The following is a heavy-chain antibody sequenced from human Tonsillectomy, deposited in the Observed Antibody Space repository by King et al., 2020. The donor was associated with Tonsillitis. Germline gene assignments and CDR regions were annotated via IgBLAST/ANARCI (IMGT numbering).Heavy chain of an antibody. CDR1: GGSISSGDYY. J-gene: IGHJ5*02. CDR2: IDYSGST. CDR3: GTYDSRYVLFDP. V-gene: IGHV4-30-4*01. D-gene: IGHD3-22*01. Sequence: VQLQESGPGLVKPSQTLSLTCTVSGGSISSGDYYWSWIRQPPGKSLEWIGNIDYSGSTYYNPSLKSRVTISVDTSKNQFSLKLSSVTAADTAVYYCGTYDSRYVLFDPWAQGTLVTVSS.